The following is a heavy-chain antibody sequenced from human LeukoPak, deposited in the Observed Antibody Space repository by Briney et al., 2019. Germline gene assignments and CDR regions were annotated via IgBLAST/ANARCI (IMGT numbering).Heavy chain of an antibody. D-gene: IGHD3-22*01. V-gene: IGHV3-15*01. J-gene: IGHJ4*02. Sequence: GGSLRLSCVASGFTFSNAWMSWVRQAPGKGLEWVGRAKSKADGGTTDYAAPVKGRFTISRDDSQNTLYLQMNSLRAEDTAVYYCAKDQMFEIVDHYDSSGYYGGNYFDYWGQGTLVTVSS. CDR1: GFTFSNAW. CDR2: AKSKADGGTT. CDR3: AKDQMFEIVDHYDSSGYYGGNYFDY.